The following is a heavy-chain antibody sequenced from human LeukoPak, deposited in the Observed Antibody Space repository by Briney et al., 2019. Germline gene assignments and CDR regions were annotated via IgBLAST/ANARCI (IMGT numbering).Heavy chain of an antibody. CDR2: IYNSGST. CDR1: GGSISSYY. J-gene: IGHJ4*02. V-gene: IGHV4-4*08. CDR3: ARDGPSVYFDY. Sequence: SETLSLTCTVSGGSISSYYWSWIRQPPGKGLEWIGYIYNSGSTNINPSLKSRITISVDTSKNQFSLKLDSVTAADTAVYYCARDGPSVYFDYWGQGTLVTVSS.